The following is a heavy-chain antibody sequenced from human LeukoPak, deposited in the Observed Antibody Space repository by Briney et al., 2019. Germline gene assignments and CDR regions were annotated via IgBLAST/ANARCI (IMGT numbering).Heavy chain of an antibody. CDR1: GGSFSGYY. Sequence: SETLSLTCAVYGGSFSGYYWSWIRQPPGKGLEWIGEINHSGSTNYNPSLKSRVTISVDTSKNQFSLKLSSVTAADTAVYYRAIGYCSGGSCFPDYWGQGTLVTVSS. CDR2: INHSGST. V-gene: IGHV4-34*01. D-gene: IGHD2-15*01. CDR3: AIGYCSGGSCFPDY. J-gene: IGHJ4*02.